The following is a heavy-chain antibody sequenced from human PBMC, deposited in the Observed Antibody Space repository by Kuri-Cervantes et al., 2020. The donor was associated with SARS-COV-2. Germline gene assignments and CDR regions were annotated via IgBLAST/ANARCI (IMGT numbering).Heavy chain of an antibody. CDR1: GFTFSNYA. Sequence: GGSLRLSCAASGFTFSNYAIHWVRQAPGKGLEWVAVISYDGSNKYYADSVKGRFTISRDNSKNTLYLQMNSLRAEDTAVYYCASTTARDIVASEFDYWGQGTLVTVSS. V-gene: IGHV3-30*04. D-gene: IGHD5-12*01. J-gene: IGHJ4*02. CDR2: ISYDGSNK. CDR3: ASTTARDIVASEFDY.